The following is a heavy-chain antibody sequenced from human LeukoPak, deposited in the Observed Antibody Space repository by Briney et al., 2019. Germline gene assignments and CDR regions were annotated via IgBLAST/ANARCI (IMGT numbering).Heavy chain of an antibody. D-gene: IGHD3-10*01. Sequence: QTGGSLRLSCAASGFTFSSYGMSWVRQAPGKGLEWVSAISGSGGSTYYADSVKGRFTISRDNAKNTVYLQMNSLRAEDTAVYYCARDYVSGSFGPWGQGTLVTVSS. J-gene: IGHJ5*02. CDR1: GFTFSSYG. CDR3: ARDYVSGSFGP. CDR2: ISGSGGST. V-gene: IGHV3-23*01.